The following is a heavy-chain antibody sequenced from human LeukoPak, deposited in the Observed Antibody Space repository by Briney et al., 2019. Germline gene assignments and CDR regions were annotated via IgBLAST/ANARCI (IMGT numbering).Heavy chain of an antibody. D-gene: IGHD4-17*01. Sequence: GGSLRLSCAASGFTFSSYAMSWVRQAPGKGLEWVSAISGSGGSTYYADSVKGRFTISRDNSKNTLYLQMNSLRAEDTAVYYCARTGLTYLTTVTTWFDYRGQGTLVTVSS. CDR3: ARTGLTYLTTVTTWFDY. CDR2: ISGSGGST. CDR1: GFTFSSYA. V-gene: IGHV3-23*01. J-gene: IGHJ4*02.